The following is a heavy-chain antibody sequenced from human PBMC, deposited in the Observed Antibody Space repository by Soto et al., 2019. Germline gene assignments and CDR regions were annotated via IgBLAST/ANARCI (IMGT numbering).Heavy chain of an antibody. D-gene: IGHD5-12*01. CDR2: VNPNSGAT. CDR3: VRDFVSTIGDFDY. CDR1: GYTFTGYY. J-gene: IGHJ4*02. Sequence: QVQLVQSGAEVKKPGASEKVSCKASGYTFTGYYIHWVRQAPGQGLEWVGWVNPNSGATNYAQKFQGRVTMTRGSSISTAYMELSRLTSDDTAVYYCVRDFVSTIGDFDYWGQGTLVTVSS. V-gene: IGHV1-2*02.